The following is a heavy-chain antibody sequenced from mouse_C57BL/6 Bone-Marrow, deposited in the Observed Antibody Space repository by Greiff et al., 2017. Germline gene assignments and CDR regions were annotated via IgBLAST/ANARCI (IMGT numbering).Heavy chain of an antibody. Sequence: EVQLQQSGPELVKPGASVKISCKASGYSFTGYYMNWVKQSPEKSLEWIGEINPSTGGTTYNQKFKAKATLTVDQSSSTAYMQLKSLTSEDSAVYYCARGSPYYFDYWGQGTTLTVSS. CDR3: ARGSPYYFDY. J-gene: IGHJ2*01. CDR1: GYSFTGYY. CDR2: INPSTGGT. V-gene: IGHV1-42*01.